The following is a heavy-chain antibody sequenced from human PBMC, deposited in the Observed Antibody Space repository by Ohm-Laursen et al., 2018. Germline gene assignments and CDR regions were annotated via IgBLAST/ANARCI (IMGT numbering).Heavy chain of an antibody. V-gene: IGHV4-59*12. D-gene: IGHD6-19*01. Sequence: SETLSLTCSVSGASISSYYWTWIRQPPGKGLEWIGHFYHSGGTNNNPSFKSRVTISIDTSKNQVSLNLNSVTAADTAVYYCARARSTGWPYIFDSWGQGTLVTVSA. J-gene: IGHJ4*02. CDR1: GASISSYY. CDR3: ARARSTGWPYIFDS. CDR2: FYHSGGT.